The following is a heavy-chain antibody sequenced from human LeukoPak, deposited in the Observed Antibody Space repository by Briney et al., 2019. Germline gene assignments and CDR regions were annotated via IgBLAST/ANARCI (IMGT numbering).Heavy chain of an antibody. CDR3: ARDLYSSGWFYYYYGMDV. Sequence: PGGSLRLSCAASGFSFNNYVMSWVRQAPGKGLEWVSAISGDGARTYYADSVKGRFTISRDNSKNTLYLQMNSLRAEDTAVYYCARDLYSSGWFYYYYGMDVWGQGTTVTVSS. V-gene: IGHV3-23*01. CDR2: ISGDGART. J-gene: IGHJ6*02. D-gene: IGHD6-19*01. CDR1: GFSFNNYV.